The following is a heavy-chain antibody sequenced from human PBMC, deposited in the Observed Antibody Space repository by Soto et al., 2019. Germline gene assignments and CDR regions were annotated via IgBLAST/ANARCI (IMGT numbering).Heavy chain of an antibody. CDR3: APHYPDSSGYFDH. CDR1: SYTFTGNY. Sequence: SVKVSCKASSYTFTGNYMHWVRQAPGQGLEYMGWINPNNGATNYAQNFQGRVTMTWDTSISTAYMEVRRLRSDDTAVYYCAPHYPDSSGYFDHWGQGTLVTVSS. V-gene: IGHV1-2*02. D-gene: IGHD3-22*01. CDR2: INPNNGAT. J-gene: IGHJ4*02.